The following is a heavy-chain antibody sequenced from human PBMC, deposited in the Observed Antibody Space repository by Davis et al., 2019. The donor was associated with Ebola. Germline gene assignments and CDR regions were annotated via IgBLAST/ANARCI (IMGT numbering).Heavy chain of an antibody. Sequence: GESLKISCAASGFTFSSYAMHWVRQAPGKGLEWVAVISYDGSNKYYADSVKGRFTISRDNSKNTLYLQMNSLRAEDTAVYYCARETVTAFDYWAREPWSPSPQ. CDR1: GFTFSSYA. J-gene: IGHJ4*02. CDR3: ARETVTAFDY. D-gene: IGHD2-21*02. V-gene: IGHV3-30-3*01. CDR2: ISYDGSNK.